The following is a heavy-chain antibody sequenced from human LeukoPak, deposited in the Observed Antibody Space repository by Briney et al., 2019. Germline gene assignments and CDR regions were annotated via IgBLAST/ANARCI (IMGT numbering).Heavy chain of an antibody. D-gene: IGHD4-17*01. Sequence: SETLSLTCAVYGGSFSGYCWSWIRQPPGKGLEWIGEINHSGSTNYNPSLKSRVSIPVDTSKNQFSLKLSSVTAADTAVYYCARVTTVTEGAFDIWGQGTMVTVSS. CDR2: INHSGST. J-gene: IGHJ3*02. V-gene: IGHV4-34*01. CDR3: ARVTTVTEGAFDI. CDR1: GGSFSGYC.